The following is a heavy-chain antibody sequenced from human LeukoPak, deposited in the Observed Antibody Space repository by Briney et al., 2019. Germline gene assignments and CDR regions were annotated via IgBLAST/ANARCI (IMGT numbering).Heavy chain of an antibody. J-gene: IGHJ4*02. CDR3: AKELLWFGESIGY. V-gene: IGHV3-7*04. CDR2: IKQDGSEK. D-gene: IGHD3-10*01. Sequence: PGGSLRLSCAASGFTFSSYGMSWVRQAPGKGLEWVANIKQDGSEKYYVDSVKGRFTISRDTAKNSLYLQMNSLRAEDAAVYYCAKELLWFGESIGYWGQGTLVTVSS. CDR1: GFTFSSYG.